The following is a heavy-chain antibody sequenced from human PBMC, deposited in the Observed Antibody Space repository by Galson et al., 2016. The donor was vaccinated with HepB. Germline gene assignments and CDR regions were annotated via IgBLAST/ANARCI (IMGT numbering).Heavy chain of an antibody. CDR2: IYYSGST. CDR3: ARDSAGSFDL. J-gene: IGHJ2*01. D-gene: IGHD3-10*01. Sequence: ETLSLTCTVSGGSISTYYWNWIRQPPGKGLEWIGYIYYSGSTNYNPSLKSRVTLSVDTSKNQFSLKLTSVTAADTAVYYCARDSAGSFDLWGRGTLVTVSS. V-gene: IGHV4-59*01. CDR1: GGSISTYY.